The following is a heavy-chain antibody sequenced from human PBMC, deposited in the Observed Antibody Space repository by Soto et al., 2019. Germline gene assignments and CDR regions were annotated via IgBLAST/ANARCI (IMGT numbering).Heavy chain of an antibody. J-gene: IGHJ2*01. CDR3: AKPMIAAAGTVRYFDL. Sequence: PGGSLRLSCAASGFTFSSYAMSWVRQAPGKGLEWVSAISGSGGSTYYAESVKGRFTISRDNSKKKLYLQMNNQRAEDTVVYYYAKPMIAAAGTVRYFDLWGRGTLVTAPQ. CDR2: ISGSGGST. CDR1: GFTFSSYA. D-gene: IGHD6-13*01. V-gene: IGHV3-23*01.